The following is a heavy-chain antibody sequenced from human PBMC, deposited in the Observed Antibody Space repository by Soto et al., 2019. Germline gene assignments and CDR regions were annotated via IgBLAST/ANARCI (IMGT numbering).Heavy chain of an antibody. CDR3: AIAYCGGDCYPKLDY. Sequence: QVQLVQSGAEVKKPGSSVKVSCKASGGTFSSYAISWVRQAPGQGLEWMGGIIPIFGTANYAQKFQGRVTIXXDXSXTTAYMELSSLRSEDTAVYYCAIAYCGGDCYPKLDYWGQGTLVTVSS. CDR2: IIPIFGTA. D-gene: IGHD2-21*02. V-gene: IGHV1-69*12. J-gene: IGHJ4*02. CDR1: GGTFSSYA.